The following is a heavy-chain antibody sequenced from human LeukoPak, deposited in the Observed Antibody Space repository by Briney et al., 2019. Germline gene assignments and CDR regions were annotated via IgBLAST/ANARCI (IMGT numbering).Heavy chain of an antibody. J-gene: IGHJ4*02. CDR2: IYISGST. D-gene: IGHD3-22*01. CDR1: GGSISNGTYY. V-gene: IGHV4-61*02. CDR3: AREGYYYDSSGYPLVTNY. Sequence: SETLSLTCTVSGGSISNGTYYWSWIRQPAGKGVEWIGRIYISGSTNYNPSLKSRVTISRDTSKNQFSLKLTSVTAADTAVYYCAREGYYYDSSGYPLVTNYWGQGTLVTVSS.